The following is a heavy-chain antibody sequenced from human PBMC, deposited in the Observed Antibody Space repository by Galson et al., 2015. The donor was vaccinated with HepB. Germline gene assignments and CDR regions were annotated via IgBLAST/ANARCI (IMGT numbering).Heavy chain of an antibody. CDR1: GFTFSTYA. J-gene: IGHJ6*02. CDR3: AKGDMVRGVMIEAYYSYYGFDV. D-gene: IGHD3-10*01. V-gene: IGHV3-23*01. CDR2: ISGSGGST. Sequence: SLRLSCAASGFTFSTYAMSWVRQAPGKGLEWVSAISGSGGSTYYADSVQARFIISRDNSKNTLYLQMNSQRAEDSAVYYCAKGDMVRGVMIEAYYSYYGFDVWGQGTTVTVSS.